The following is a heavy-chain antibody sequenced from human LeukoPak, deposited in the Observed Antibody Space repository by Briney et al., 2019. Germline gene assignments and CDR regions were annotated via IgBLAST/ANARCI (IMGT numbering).Heavy chain of an antibody. D-gene: IGHD4-23*01. J-gene: IGHJ4*02. CDR1: LGTFSSYA. V-gene: IGHV1-69*04. Sequence: GASVNVSCKPSLGTFSSYAISWVRQAPGQGLEWMGRIIPILGIANYAQKFQGRVTITADKSTSTAYMELSSLRSEDTAVYYCARGVYGGNLVDYWGQGTLVTVSS. CDR2: IIPILGIA. CDR3: ARGVYGGNLVDY.